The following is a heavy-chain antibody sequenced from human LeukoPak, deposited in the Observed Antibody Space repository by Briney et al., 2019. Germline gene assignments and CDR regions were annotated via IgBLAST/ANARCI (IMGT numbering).Heavy chain of an antibody. V-gene: IGHV5-51*01. CDR2: IYPGDSDT. Sequence: GESLKISCKGSGYGFTHYWIGWVRQRPGGGLEWMGIIYPGDSDTLYSPSFQGQVTISADKSINTAYLHFGSLKASDTAMYYCARHFHSAWFGFWGQGSLVTVSS. D-gene: IGHD5-18*01. CDR3: ARHFHSAWFGF. CDR1: GYGFTHYW. J-gene: IGHJ4*02.